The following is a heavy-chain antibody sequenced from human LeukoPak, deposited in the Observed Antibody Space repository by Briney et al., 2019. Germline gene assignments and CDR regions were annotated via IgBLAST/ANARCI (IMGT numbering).Heavy chain of an antibody. V-gene: IGHV4-59*08. D-gene: IGHD3-22*01. J-gene: IGHJ4*02. CDR2: IHYSGST. Sequence: KPSETLSLTCTVSGDSISLYYWSWIRQPPGKGLEWIGYIHYSGSTNYNPSLKSRVTISVDTSKNQFSLKLSSVTAADTAVYYCARLADTRGYFFDYWGQGTLVTVSS. CDR1: GDSISLYY. CDR3: ARLADTRGYFFDY.